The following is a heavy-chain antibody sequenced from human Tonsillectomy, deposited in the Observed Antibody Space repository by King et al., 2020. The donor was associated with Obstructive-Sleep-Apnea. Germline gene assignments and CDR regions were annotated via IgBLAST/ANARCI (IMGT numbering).Heavy chain of an antibody. D-gene: IGHD6-19*01. CDR2: SSWNSGSI. CDR3: AKDQYSSGWYALDY. Sequence: VQLVESGGGLVQTGRYLILSCAVSVCTFDDYGMHWFRQSPGKRLEWFSGSSWNSGSIGYAESVKGQFTISRDNAKNALYLQMNSLRAEDTALYYCAKDQYSSGWYALDYWGQETLVTVSS. V-gene: IGHV3-9*01. J-gene: IGHJ4*02. CDR1: VCTFDDYG.